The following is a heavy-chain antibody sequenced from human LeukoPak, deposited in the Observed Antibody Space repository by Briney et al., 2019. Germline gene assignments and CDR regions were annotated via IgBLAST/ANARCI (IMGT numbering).Heavy chain of an antibody. CDR2: TYFRSQWYN. Sequence: SQTLSLTCAISGDSVSSNNAAWNWIRQSPSRGLEWLGRTYFRSQWYNDYAVSLKSRITIDPDTSKNQISLQLNSVTAADTAVYYCARGGELGKTSKDFDSWGQGTLVTVSS. D-gene: IGHD7-27*01. V-gene: IGHV6-1*01. J-gene: IGHJ4*02. CDR3: ARGGELGKTSKDFDS. CDR1: GDSVSSNNAA.